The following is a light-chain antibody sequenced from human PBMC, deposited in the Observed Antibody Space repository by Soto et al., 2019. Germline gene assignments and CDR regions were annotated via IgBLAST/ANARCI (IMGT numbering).Light chain of an antibody. CDR1: QGISNY. CDR3: QKYNSAPWT. Sequence: DIQMTQSPSSLSASAVDRVTITCLASQGISNYLAWYQQRPGKVPKLLIYTASTLQSGVPSRFSGSGSGAEFTLTISSLQPEDVATYYCQKYNSAPWTFGQGTKVDIK. V-gene: IGKV1-27*01. CDR2: TAS. J-gene: IGKJ1*01.